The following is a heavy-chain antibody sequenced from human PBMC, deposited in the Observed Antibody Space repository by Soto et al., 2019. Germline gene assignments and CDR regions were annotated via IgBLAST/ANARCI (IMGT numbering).Heavy chain of an antibody. CDR1: GYTFTSYG. J-gene: IGHJ5*02. CDR3: ARVYPSSSWTTPDSLTNWLDP. Sequence: ASVKVSCKASGYTFTSYGISWVRQAPGQGLEWMGWISAYNGNTNYAQKLQGRVTMTTDTSTSTAYMELRSLRSDDKAVYYCARVYPSSSWTTPDSLTNWLDPWGQGTIVTVYS. D-gene: IGHD6-13*01. V-gene: IGHV1-18*04. CDR2: ISAYNGNT.